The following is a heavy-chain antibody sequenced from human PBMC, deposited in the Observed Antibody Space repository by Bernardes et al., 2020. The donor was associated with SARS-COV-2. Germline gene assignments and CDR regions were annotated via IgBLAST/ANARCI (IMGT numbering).Heavy chain of an antibody. V-gene: IGHV1-18*01. CDR3: ARIRLGYCSSTSCSPPHYGMDV. CDR2: ISAYNGNT. CDR1: GYTFTSYG. Sequence: ASVKVSCKASGYTFTSYGISWVRQAPGQGLEWMGWISAYNGNTNYAQKLQGRVTMTTDTSTSTAYMELRSLRSDDTAVYYCARIRLGYCSSTSCSPPHYGMDVWGQGTTVTVSS. D-gene: IGHD2-2*01. J-gene: IGHJ6*02.